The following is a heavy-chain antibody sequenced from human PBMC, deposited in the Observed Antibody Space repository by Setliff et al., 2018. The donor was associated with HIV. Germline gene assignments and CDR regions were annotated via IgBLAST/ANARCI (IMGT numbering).Heavy chain of an antibody. Sequence: ASVKVSCKASGYTFTSYYMHWVRQAPGQGLEWMGIINPSGGSTSYAQKFQGRVTMTRDTSTSTVYMELSSLRSEDTAVYYCARNPRIAVAGTDYYYMDVWGKGTTVTSP. D-gene: IGHD6-19*01. J-gene: IGHJ6*03. CDR1: GYTFTSYY. V-gene: IGHV1-46*01. CDR2: INPSGGST. CDR3: ARNPRIAVAGTDYYYMDV.